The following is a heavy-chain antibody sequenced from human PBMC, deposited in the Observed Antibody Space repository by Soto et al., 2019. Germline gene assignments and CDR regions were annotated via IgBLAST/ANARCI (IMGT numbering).Heavy chain of an antibody. Sequence: GPKILSCAASGGNFGGHAMSWVRQSPGKGLEWVSAISGSGGSTYYADSVKGRFTISRDNSKNTLYLEMSSLRAEDAAVYDCAKDGRQLWFPAYWRKRTLVTVFS. CDR3: AKDGRQLWFPAY. D-gene: IGHD5-18*01. J-gene: IGHJ4*02. CDR1: GGNFGGHA. CDR2: ISGSGGST. V-gene: IGHV3-23*01.